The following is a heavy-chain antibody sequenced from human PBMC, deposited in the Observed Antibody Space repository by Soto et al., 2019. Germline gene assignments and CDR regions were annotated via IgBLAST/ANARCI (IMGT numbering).Heavy chain of an antibody. CDR2: IRSKAYGGTT. V-gene: IGHV3-49*03. Sequence: PGGSLRLSCTASGFTFGDYAMSWFRQAPGKGLEWVGFIRSKAYGGTTEYAASVKGRFTISRDDSKSIAYLQMNSLKTEDTAVYYCTRPGIAVAGYYYYYGMDVWGQGTTVTVS. D-gene: IGHD6-19*01. CDR1: GFTFGDYA. CDR3: TRPGIAVAGYYYYYGMDV. J-gene: IGHJ6*02.